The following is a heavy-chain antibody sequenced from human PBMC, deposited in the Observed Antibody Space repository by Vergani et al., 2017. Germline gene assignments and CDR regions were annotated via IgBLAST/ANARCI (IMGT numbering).Heavy chain of an antibody. Sequence: QVQLVQSGAEVKKPGASVKVSCKASGYTFTGYYMHWVRQAPGQGLEWMGWINPNSGGTNYAQKFQGRVTMTRDTSISTAYMELSRLRSDDTAVYYCARVGGLKYQLLINYFDYWGQGTLVTVSS. J-gene: IGHJ4*02. D-gene: IGHD2-2*01. CDR3: ARVGGLKYQLLINYFDY. CDR2: INPNSGGT. V-gene: IGHV1-2*02. CDR1: GYTFTGYY.